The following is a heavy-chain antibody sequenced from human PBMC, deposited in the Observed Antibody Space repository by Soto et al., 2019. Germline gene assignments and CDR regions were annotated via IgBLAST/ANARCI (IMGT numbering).Heavy chain of an antibody. Sequence: GSGPTLVNPTQTLTLTCTFSGFSLSTSGMCVSWIRQPPGKALEWLALIDWDDDKYYSTSLKTRLTISKDTSKNQVVLTMTNMDPVDTATYYCVRDYIWGSYPTGLDVWGKGTTVTVSS. J-gene: IGHJ6*04. CDR1: GFSLSTSGMC. CDR2: IDWDDDK. D-gene: IGHD3-16*02. CDR3: VRDYIWGSYPTGLDV. V-gene: IGHV2-70*01.